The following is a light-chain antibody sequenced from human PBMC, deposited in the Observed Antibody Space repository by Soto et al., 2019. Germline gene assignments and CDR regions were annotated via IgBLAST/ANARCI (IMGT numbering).Light chain of an antibody. J-gene: IGKJ1*01. CDR2: YTS. CDR1: QSVSSN. Sequence: EIVLTQSPGTLSLSPGARVPLSWRASQSVSSNLAWYQQKPGQAPRLLIYYTSNRATGIPARFSGSGSGTDFTLTISSLAPEDFAIYYCHQHKGWPRTFGQGTKVDIK. V-gene: IGKV3-11*01. CDR3: HQHKGWPRT.